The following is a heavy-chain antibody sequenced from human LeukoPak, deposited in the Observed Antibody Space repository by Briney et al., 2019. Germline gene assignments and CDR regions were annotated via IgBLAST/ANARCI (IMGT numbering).Heavy chain of an antibody. D-gene: IGHD3-22*01. CDR2: ISRGGSST. Sequence: PGGSLRLSCPVSGFTFSSYAMSWVRPAPRKGLEWTSTISRGGSSTYYADSVKGPFTISRDNSKNTLYLQMNSLRAEDTAVYFCANRNYHDSDNYWYYFDYWGQGALVTVSS. CDR1: GFTFSSYA. CDR3: ANRNYHDSDNYWYYFDY. V-gene: IGHV3-23*01. J-gene: IGHJ4*02.